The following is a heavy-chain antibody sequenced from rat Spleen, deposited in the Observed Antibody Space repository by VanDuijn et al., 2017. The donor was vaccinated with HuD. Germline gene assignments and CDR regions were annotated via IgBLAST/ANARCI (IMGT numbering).Heavy chain of an antibody. Sequence: EVQLVESGGGLVQPGRSLKVSCAASGFTFSDFGMAWVRQAPTKGLEWVATISYGDSSGHSGTYYRDSVKGRFTISRDNAKSTLSLQMDSLRSEDTATYYCARRHYGYTDYFDYWGQGVMVTVSS. CDR1: GFTFSDFG. CDR2: ISYGDSSGHSGT. D-gene: IGHD1-9*01. V-gene: IGHV5-29*01. J-gene: IGHJ2*01. CDR3: ARRHYGYTDYFDY.